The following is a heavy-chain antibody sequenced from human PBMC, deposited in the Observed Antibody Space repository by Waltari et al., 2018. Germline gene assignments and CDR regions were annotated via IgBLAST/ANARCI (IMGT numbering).Heavy chain of an antibody. CDR3: ARDTGALWMDV. Sequence: QVQLVQSGAEVKKPGASVKISCKTSEYTFTSSYIHWVRQAPGQGLEWMGISNPRGGSTSYAQKFQGRVTMTRDTSTSTVYMELSSLRSEDTAVYYCARDTGALWMDVWGQGTTVTVSS. V-gene: IGHV1-46*01. CDR1: EYTFTSSY. D-gene: IGHD2-21*01. J-gene: IGHJ6*02. CDR2: SNPRGGST.